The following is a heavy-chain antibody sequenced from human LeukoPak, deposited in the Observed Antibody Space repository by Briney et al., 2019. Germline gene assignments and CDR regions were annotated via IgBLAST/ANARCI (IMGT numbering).Heavy chain of an antibody. D-gene: IGHD1-1*01. J-gene: IGHJ6*02. V-gene: IGHV3-74*01. Sequence: GGSLRLSCAASGFIFSDYHMSWIRQAPGSGLVWVSRIDSDVRSTTYADSVKGRFTISRDNAKNTLYLHMTSLRAEDTAVYYCARATTIINYYYNGMDVWGQGTTVTVS. CDR2: IDSDVRST. CDR3: ARATTIINYYYNGMDV. CDR1: GFIFSDYH.